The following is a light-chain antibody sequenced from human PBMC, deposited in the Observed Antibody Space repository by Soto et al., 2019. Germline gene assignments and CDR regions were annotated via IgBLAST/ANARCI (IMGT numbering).Light chain of an antibody. CDR2: AAS. V-gene: IGKV1-5*01. CDR1: QSISVW. Sequence: DIQMTQSPSTLSASVGDRVTITCRASQSISVWLAWYQQKAGKAPKLLIYAASSLQSGVPSRFSGSGSGTDFTLTINSLQPEDVGTYYCQKYNSAMWTFGQGTKVDIK. CDR3: QKYNSAMWT. J-gene: IGKJ1*01.